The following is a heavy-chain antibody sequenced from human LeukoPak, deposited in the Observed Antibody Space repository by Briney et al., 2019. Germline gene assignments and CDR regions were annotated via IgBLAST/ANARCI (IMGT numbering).Heavy chain of an antibody. CDR2: ISSSSSYI. V-gene: IGHV3-21*01. CDR3: ARTGVVVAALERGVANWFDP. CDR1: GFSLSDYN. D-gene: IGHD2-15*01. Sequence: PGGSLRLACGVSGFSLSDYNINWVRQAPGKGLEWVASISSSSSYIYYADSVKGRFTISRDNAKNSLYLQMNSLRAEDTAVYYCARTGVVVAALERGVANWFDPWGQGTLVTVSS. J-gene: IGHJ5*02.